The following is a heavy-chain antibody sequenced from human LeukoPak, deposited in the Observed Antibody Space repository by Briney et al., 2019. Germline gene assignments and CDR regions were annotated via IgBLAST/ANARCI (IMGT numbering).Heavy chain of an antibody. V-gene: IGHV3-21*01. CDR1: GFTFSSYS. D-gene: IGHD1-20*01. CDR3: AREYNWNYIDY. J-gene: IGHJ4*02. CDR2: ISSSSSYI. Sequence: GGSLRLSCAASGFTFSSYSMNWVRQAPGKGLEWVSSISSSSSYIYYADSVKGRFTISRDNAKNSLYLQMNSLRAEDTAAYYCAREYNWNYIDYWGQGTLVTVSS.